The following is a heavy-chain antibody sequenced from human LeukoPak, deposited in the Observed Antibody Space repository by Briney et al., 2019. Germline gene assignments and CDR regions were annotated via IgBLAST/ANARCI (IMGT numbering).Heavy chain of an antibody. V-gene: IGHV3-33*01. CDR2: IWYDGSNK. CDR3: ARDWEPYGSVDY. D-gene: IGHD3-10*01. Sequence: GGSLRLSCAASGFTFSSYGMHWVRQAPGKGLEWVAVIWYDGSNKYYADSVKGRFTISRDNSKNMLYLQMNSLRAEDTAVYYCARDWEPYGSVDYWGQGTLVTVSS. J-gene: IGHJ4*02. CDR1: GFTFSSYG.